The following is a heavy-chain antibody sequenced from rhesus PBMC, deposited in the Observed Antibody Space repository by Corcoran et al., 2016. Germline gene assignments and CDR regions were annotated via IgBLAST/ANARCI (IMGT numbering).Heavy chain of an antibody. CDR3: ASDERTGAFDF. CDR2: IYGSGSST. V-gene: IGHV4S11*01. J-gene: IGHJ3*01. Sequence: QVQLQESGPGLVKPSETLSLTCAVSGGSISDDYYWSWIRQPPGKGLEWIGYIYGSGSSTNYNPSLKSRVTLSVDTSKNQLSLKLSSVTAADTAVYYCASDERTGAFDFWGQGLRVTVSS. CDR1: GGSISDDYY.